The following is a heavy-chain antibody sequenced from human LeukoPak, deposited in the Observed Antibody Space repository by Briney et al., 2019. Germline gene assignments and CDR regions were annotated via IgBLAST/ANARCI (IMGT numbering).Heavy chain of an antibody. D-gene: IGHD3-22*01. CDR1: GFTFSSYS. J-gene: IGHJ4*02. Sequence: GGSLRLSCAASGFTFSSYSMNWVRQAPGKGLEWVSFISSSSSYIYYADSVKGRFTISRDNAKNSLYLQMNSLRAEDTAVYYCASEKGHDSSGAFDYWGQGTLVTVSS. CDR2: ISSSSSYI. CDR3: ASEKGHDSSGAFDY. V-gene: IGHV3-21*01.